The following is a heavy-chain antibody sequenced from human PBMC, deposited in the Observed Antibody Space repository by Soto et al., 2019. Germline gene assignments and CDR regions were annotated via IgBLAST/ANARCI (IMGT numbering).Heavy chain of an antibody. CDR2: IFYLGSS. Sequence: SETLSLTCTVSGDSIISSDFYWGWVRQPPGKGLEWIGSIFYLGSSYYNPSLKSRVTMPVDTSKNQFSLRLRSVTAADTALYFCARHSLALRKNNWFDPWGQGIMVTVSS. CDR3: ARHSLALRKNNWFDP. J-gene: IGHJ5*02. CDR1: GDSIISSDFY. D-gene: IGHD3-3*02. V-gene: IGHV4-39*01.